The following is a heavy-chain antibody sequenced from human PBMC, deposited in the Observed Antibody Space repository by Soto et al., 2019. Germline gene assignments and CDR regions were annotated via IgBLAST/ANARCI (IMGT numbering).Heavy chain of an antibody. CDR2: ISYDGSNK. CDR1: GFTFSSYA. V-gene: IGHV3-30-3*01. CDR3: AKDLDR. Sequence: PGGSLRLSCAASGFTFSSYAMHWVRQAPGKGLEWVAVISYDGSNKYYADSVKGRFTISRDNSKNTLYLQMNSLGAGDTAVYYCAKDLDRWGQGTLVTVSS. J-gene: IGHJ5*02.